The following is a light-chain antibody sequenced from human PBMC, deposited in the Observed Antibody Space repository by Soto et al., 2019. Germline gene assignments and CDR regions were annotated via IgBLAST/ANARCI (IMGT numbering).Light chain of an antibody. CDR1: QDVSRN. Sequence: DIQMTQSPSSLSASVGDRVTIACQSSQDVSRNLNWFQQKPGEAPKLLIYDASNLERGVPSRFSGSGSGTDFTLTISSLQPEDVATYYCQQYNSMLSFGGGTEVEMK. CDR3: QQYNSMLS. CDR2: DAS. V-gene: IGKV1-33*01. J-gene: IGKJ4*01.